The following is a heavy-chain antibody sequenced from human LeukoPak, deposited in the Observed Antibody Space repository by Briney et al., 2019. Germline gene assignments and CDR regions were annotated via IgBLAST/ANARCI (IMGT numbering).Heavy chain of an antibody. V-gene: IGHV3-30*02. D-gene: IGHD3-10*01. CDR2: IRYDGSNK. CDR1: GFTFSSYG. CDR3: AKVNPPPLWFGESPLDY. J-gene: IGHJ4*02. Sequence: GGSLRLSCAASGFTFSSYGMHWVRQAPGKGLEWVAFIRYDGSNKYYADSVKGRFTTSRDNSKNTLYLQMNSLRAEDTAVYYCAKVNPPPLWFGESPLDYWGQGTLVTVSS.